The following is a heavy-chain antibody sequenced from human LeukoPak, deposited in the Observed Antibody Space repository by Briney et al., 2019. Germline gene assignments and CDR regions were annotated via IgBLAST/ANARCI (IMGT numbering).Heavy chain of an antibody. Sequence: GGSLRLSCAASGFTFDDYGMSWVRQAPGKGLEWVSGINWNGGSTGYADSVKGRSTISRDNAKNSLYLQMNSLRAEDTALYYCARSTTVTTGPHAFDIWGQGTMVTVSS. D-gene: IGHD4-17*01. CDR2: INWNGGST. V-gene: IGHV3-20*04. J-gene: IGHJ3*02. CDR3: ARSTTVTTGPHAFDI. CDR1: GFTFDDYG.